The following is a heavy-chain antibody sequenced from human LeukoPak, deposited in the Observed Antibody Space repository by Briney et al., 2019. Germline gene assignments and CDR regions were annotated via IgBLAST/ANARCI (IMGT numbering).Heavy chain of an antibody. J-gene: IGHJ6*03. V-gene: IGHV3-7*01. CDR2: IKQDGSEK. CDR1: GFTFSSYW. CDR3: ARSGPSFYYYGSGSYYRDYYYYYMDV. Sequence: PGGSLRLSCAASGFTFSSYWMSWVRQAPGKGLEWVANIKQDGSEKYYVDSVKGRFTISRDSAKNSLYLQMNSLRAEDTAVYYCARSGPSFYYYGSGSYYRDYYYYYMDVWGKGTTVTVSS. D-gene: IGHD3-10*01.